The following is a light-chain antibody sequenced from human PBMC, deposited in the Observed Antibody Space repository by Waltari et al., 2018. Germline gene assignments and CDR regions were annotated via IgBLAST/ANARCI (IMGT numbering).Light chain of an antibody. V-gene: IGKV3-11*01. CDR1: QSISSY. Sequence: ELVLTQSPATLSLSPGEGATLSCRASQSISSYLAWYQQKRGQAPRLLIYDASNRATGIPARFSGSGSGTDFTLTISNVEPEDFAVYYCQQRSTWPPYTFGQGTKLEIK. CDR3: QQRSTWPPYT. CDR2: DAS. J-gene: IGKJ2*01.